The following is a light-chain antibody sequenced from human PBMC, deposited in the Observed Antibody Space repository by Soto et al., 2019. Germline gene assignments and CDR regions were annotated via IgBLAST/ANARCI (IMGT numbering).Light chain of an antibody. CDR3: SSYTSSSTLAV. J-gene: IGLJ2*01. V-gene: IGLV2-14*01. Sequence: QSVLTQPASVSGSPGQSITISCTGTSSDVGGYNYVSWYQQDPGKAPKLMIYDVNNRPSGVSNRFSGSKSGNTASLTISGLQAEDEAYYYCSSYTSSSTLAVFGGGTRSPS. CDR1: SSDVGGYNY. CDR2: DVN.